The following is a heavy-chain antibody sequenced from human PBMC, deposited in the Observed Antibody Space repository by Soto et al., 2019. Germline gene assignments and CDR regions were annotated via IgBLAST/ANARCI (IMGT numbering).Heavy chain of an antibody. J-gene: IGHJ4*02. Sequence: SGGGLVQAGESLRLSCAVSGFSVSNNYMTWVRQAPGKGLEWISVIYSDGTTYHADSVKGRFIASRDNSQNTLYLQMNNLRVEDSAVYFCARDTHSAVRSDWWGQGTLVTVAS. D-gene: IGHD3-9*01. CDR3: ARDTHSAVRSDW. V-gene: IGHV3-66*01. CDR1: GFSVSNNY. CDR2: IYSDGTT.